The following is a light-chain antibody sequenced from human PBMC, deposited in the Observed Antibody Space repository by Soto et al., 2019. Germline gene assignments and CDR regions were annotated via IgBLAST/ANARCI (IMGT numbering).Light chain of an antibody. CDR1: QSVSNN. J-gene: IGKJ1*01. Sequence: EIVMTQSPATLSVSPGERAILSCRASQSVSNNLAWYQQKPGQTPRLLIYGASTRATGFPARFSGSGSGTEFTLTISSLQSEDFAVYYCQQYNNWPPTWTFGQGTKVEIK. CDR2: GAS. V-gene: IGKV3-15*01. CDR3: QQYNNWPPTWT.